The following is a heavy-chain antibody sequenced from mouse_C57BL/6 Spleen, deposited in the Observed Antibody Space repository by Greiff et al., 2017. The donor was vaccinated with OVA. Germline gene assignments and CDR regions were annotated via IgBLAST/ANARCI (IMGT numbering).Heavy chain of an antibody. J-gene: IGHJ1*03. CDR2: IYPRDGST. D-gene: IGHD1-1*01. CDR3: ARWDGSSPYWYFDV. Sequence: QVQLKESGPELVKPGASVKLSCKASGYTFTSYDINWVKQRPGQGLEWIGWIYPRDGSTKYNEKFKGKATLTVDTSSSTAYMELHSLTSEDSAVYFCARWDGSSPYWYFDVWGTGTTVTVSS. CDR1: GYTFTSYD. V-gene: IGHV1-85*01.